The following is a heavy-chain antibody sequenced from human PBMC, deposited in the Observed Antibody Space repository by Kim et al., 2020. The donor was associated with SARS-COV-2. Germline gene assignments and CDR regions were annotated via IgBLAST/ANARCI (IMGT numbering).Heavy chain of an antibody. Sequence: SETLSLTCAVYGGSFSGYYWSWIRQPPGKGLEWIGEINHSGSTNYNPSLKSRVTISVDTSKNQFSLKLSSVTAADTAVSYCAGGHDPADSSGSDGFDYWGQGTLVTVSS. CDR3: AGGHDPADSSGSDGFDY. V-gene: IGHV4-34*01. J-gene: IGHJ4*02. D-gene: IGHD3-22*01. CDR1: GGSFSGYY. CDR2: INHSGST.